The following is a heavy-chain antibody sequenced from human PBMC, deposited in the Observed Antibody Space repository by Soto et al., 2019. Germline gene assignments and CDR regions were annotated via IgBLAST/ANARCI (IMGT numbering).Heavy chain of an antibody. CDR1: GYTFSRYG. V-gene: IGHV1-8*01. Sequence: ASGKVSWKGSGYTFSRYGISWGGQGPGQSLEWMGWMNPNSGNTGYAQKFRGRVTMTRNTSISTAYMELSSLRSEDTAVYYCARILSYGYYYYYYGMDVWGQGTTVTVS. CDR2: MNPNSGNT. D-gene: IGHD1-26*01. J-gene: IGHJ6*02. CDR3: ARILSYGYYYYYYGMDV.